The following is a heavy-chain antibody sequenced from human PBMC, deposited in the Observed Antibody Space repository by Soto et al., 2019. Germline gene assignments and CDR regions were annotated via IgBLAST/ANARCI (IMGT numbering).Heavy chain of an antibody. J-gene: IGHJ5*02. CDR2: MNPGSGDT. CDR1: GYIFTNND. V-gene: IGHV1-8*01. CDR3: ARMATFGSLNWFDP. D-gene: IGHD3-16*01. Sequence: ASVKVSCKASGYIFTNNDVSWVRQATGQGLEWMGWMNPGSGDTGYAQKFQGRVTMTRDISIATAYMELSSLRSDDTAIYYCARMATFGSLNWFDPWGQGNLVTV.